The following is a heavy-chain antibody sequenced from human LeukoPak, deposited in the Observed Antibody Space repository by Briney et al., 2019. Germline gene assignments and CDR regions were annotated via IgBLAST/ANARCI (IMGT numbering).Heavy chain of an antibody. V-gene: IGHV3-21*01. CDR1: GFTFSSYN. D-gene: IGHD4-11*01. CDR2: IRSSSSYI. J-gene: IGHJ4*02. Sequence: GGSLRLFCGASGFTFSSYNLNWVRHALGEGLEWVSSIRSSSSYIYYADSVKGRFTISRDNAKNSLYLQMNSLRAEDTAVYYCARDIAYRGYFDYWGQGTLVTVSS. CDR3: ARDIAYRGYFDY.